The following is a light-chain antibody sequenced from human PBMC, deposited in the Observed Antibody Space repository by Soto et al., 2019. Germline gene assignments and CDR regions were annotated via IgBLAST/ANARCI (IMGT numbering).Light chain of an antibody. CDR2: GAS. V-gene: IGKV3-15*01. CDR3: QQYNNWPPGT. J-gene: IGKJ1*01. Sequence: EIVMTQSPATLSVSPGERATLSCRASQSVSSNLAWYQQKPGQAPRLLIYGASTRATGIPARFSGSGSGTECTLTISSLQSENFAVYYCQQYNNWPPGTFGQGNKVEIK. CDR1: QSVSSN.